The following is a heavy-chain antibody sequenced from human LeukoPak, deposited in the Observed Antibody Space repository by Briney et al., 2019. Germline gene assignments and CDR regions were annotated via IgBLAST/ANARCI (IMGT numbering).Heavy chain of an antibody. CDR2: IWYDGSNK. J-gene: IGHJ4*02. CDR3: AKEGEYYDSSGYCDY. CDR1: GFAFSDYE. V-gene: IGHV3-33*06. D-gene: IGHD3-22*01. Sequence: GGSLRLSCVASGFAFSDYEMNWVRQAPGKGLEWVAVIWYDGSNKYYADSVKGRFTISRDNSKNTLYLQMNSLRAEDTAVYYCAKEGEYYDSSGYCDYWGQGTLVTVSS.